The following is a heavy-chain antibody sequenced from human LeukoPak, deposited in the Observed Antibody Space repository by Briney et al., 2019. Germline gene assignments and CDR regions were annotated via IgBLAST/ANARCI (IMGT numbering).Heavy chain of an antibody. CDR3: ACSGSYLFDY. CDR1: GGSISSGGYY. V-gene: IGHV4-31*03. Sequence: SQTLSLTCTVSGGSISSGGYYWSWIRQHPGTGLEWIGYIYYSGSTYYNPSLKSRVTISVDTSKNQFSLKLSSVTAADTAVYYCACSGSYLFDYWGQGTLVTVSS. J-gene: IGHJ4*02. CDR2: IYYSGST. D-gene: IGHD3-10*02.